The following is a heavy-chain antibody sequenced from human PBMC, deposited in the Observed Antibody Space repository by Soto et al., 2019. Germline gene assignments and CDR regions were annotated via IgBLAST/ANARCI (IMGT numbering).Heavy chain of an antibody. CDR1: GFSFSSFA. CDR3: AKGSELDV. V-gene: IGHV3-23*01. J-gene: IGHJ6*04. D-gene: IGHD1-26*01. CDR2: IGDSGAST. Sequence: EVLLLESGGGLVQPGGSLRLSCEASGFSFSSFAMNWVRQAPGKGLEWVSAIGDSGASTYYADSVKGRFTISRDNSRNTLYLQQNSLRAEDTAVYYCAKGSELDVWGNGTTITVSS.